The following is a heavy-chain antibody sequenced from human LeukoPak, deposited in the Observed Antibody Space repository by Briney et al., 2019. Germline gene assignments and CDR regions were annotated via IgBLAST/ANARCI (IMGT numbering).Heavy chain of an antibody. CDR3: ARGGSGLRDYYHYYYMDV. CDR2: IYTSGST. J-gene: IGHJ6*03. Sequence: SETLSLTCTVSGGSISSGSYYWSWIRQPAGKGLEWIGRIYTSGSTNYNPPLKSRVTISVDTSKNQFSLKLSSVTAADTAVYYCARGGSGLRDYYHYYYMDVWGKGTTVTVSS. V-gene: IGHV4-61*02. D-gene: IGHD3-3*01. CDR1: GGSISSGSYY.